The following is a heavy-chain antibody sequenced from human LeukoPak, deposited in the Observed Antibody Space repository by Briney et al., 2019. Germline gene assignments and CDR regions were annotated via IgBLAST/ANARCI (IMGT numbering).Heavy chain of an antibody. Sequence: GGSLRLSCAASGFTVSTNYMSWVREAPGNGLEWVSVIYSGGSTHYAESVKGRFTISRDNSKNTVYLQMNSVRAEDTAVYYCARDYESSGSNGAFDIWGQGTMVTVSS. CDR1: GFTVSTNY. D-gene: IGHD6-19*01. V-gene: IGHV3-53*01. CDR2: IYSGGST. J-gene: IGHJ3*02. CDR3: ARDYESSGSNGAFDI.